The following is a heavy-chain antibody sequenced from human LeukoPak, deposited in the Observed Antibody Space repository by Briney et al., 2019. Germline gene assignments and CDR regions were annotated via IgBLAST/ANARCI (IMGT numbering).Heavy chain of an antibody. CDR2: ISYDGSGK. V-gene: IGHV3-30*03. D-gene: IGHD6-13*01. CDR3: ARDRSNSWTFDY. CDR1: GFTLSSYG. Sequence: GGSLRLSCAASGFTLSSYGMHWVRQAPGKGLEWVALISYDGSGKYYADSVKGRVTISRDSSKNMLYLHMNSLSPEDTAVYYCARDRSNSWTFDYRGQGTLVTVSS. J-gene: IGHJ4*02.